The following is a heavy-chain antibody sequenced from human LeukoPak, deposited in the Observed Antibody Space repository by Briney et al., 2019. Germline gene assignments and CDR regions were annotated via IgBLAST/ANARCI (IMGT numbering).Heavy chain of an antibody. D-gene: IGHD1-26*01. V-gene: IGHV3-30*04. CDR3: AKARRELRTLDAFDI. CDR2: ISYDGSSK. CDR1: RFTFSSYT. Sequence: PGGSLRLSCAASRFTFSSYTMHWVRQAPGKGLEWVAIISYDGSSKYYADSVKGRFTLSRDNSKNMLYLQMNSLRAEDTAVYYCAKARRELRTLDAFDIWGQGTMVTVSS. J-gene: IGHJ3*02.